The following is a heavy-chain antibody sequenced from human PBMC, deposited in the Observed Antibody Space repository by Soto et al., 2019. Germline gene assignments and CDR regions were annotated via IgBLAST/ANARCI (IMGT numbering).Heavy chain of an antibody. D-gene: IGHD6-19*01. CDR3: AGGDSSGWSTHYYFDY. CDR2: INHSGST. J-gene: IGHJ4*02. CDR1: GGSFSGYY. V-gene: IGHV4-34*01. Sequence: SETLSLTCAVYGGSFSGYYWSWIRQPPGKGLEWIGEINHSGSTNYNPSLKSRVTISVDTSKNQFSLKLSSVTAADTAVYYCAGGDSSGWSTHYYFDYWGQGTLVTVSS.